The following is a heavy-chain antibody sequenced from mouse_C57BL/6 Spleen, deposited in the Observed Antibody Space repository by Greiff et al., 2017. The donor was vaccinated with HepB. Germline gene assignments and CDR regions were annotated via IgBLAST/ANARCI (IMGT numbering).Heavy chain of an antibody. CDR1: GFSLTSYG. V-gene: IGHV2-2*01. J-gene: IGHJ1*03. CDR3: ASVITTVVDYWYFDV. Sequence: VQLVESGPGLVQPSQSLSITCTVSGFSLTSYGVHWVRQSPGKGLEWLGVIWSGGSTDYNAAFISRLSISKDNSKSQVFFKMNSLQADDTAIYYCASVITTVVDYWYFDVWGTGTTVTVSS. D-gene: IGHD1-1*01. CDR2: IWSGGST.